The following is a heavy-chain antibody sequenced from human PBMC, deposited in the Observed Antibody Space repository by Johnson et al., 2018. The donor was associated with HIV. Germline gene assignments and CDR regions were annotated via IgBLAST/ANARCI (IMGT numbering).Heavy chain of an antibody. J-gene: IGHJ3*02. CDR1: GFTFSSYG. CDR3: AKSQVEMATTGAFDI. CDR2: IRYDGSNK. Sequence: QVKLVESGGDLVQPGGSLRLSCAASGFTFSSYGMHWVRQAPGKGLEWVAFIRYDGSNKYYADSVKGRFTISRDNSKNTLYLQMNSLRAEDTALYYCAKSQVEMATTGAFDIWGQGTMVTVSS. D-gene: IGHD5-24*01. V-gene: IGHV3-30*02.